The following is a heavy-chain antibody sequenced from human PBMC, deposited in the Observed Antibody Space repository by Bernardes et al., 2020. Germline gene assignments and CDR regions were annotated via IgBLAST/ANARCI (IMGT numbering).Heavy chain of an antibody. D-gene: IGHD3-9*01. J-gene: IGHJ6*02. CDR3: ARDDWPLQRVNYFGMDV. CDR2: ISAYSGNT. V-gene: IGHV1-18*01. CDR1: GYTFNTYG. Sequence: ASVKVSCKASGYTFNTYGVSWVRRAPGQGLEWLGWISAYSGNTKYAQKFQGRLTMTRDTSTSTAYMELMSLRSDDTAVYYCARDDWPLQRVNYFGMDVWGQGTTVTVSS.